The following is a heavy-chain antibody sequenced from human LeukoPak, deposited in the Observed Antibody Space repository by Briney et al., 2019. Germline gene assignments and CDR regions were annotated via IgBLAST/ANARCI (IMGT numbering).Heavy chain of an antibody. CDR3: ARDLGAKVDTAIAMAY. D-gene: IGHD5-18*01. CDR2: IYYSGST. Sequence: IYYSGSTNYNPSLKSRVTISVDTSKNQFSLKLSSVTAADTAVYYCARDLGAKVDTAIAMAYWGQGTLVTVSS. V-gene: IGHV4-59*01. J-gene: IGHJ4*02.